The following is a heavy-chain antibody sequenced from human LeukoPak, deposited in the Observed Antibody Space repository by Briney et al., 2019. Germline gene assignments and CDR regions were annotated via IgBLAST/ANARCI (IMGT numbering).Heavy chain of an antibody. CDR2: IYHSGST. V-gene: IGHV4-30-2*02. J-gene: IGHJ4*02. Sequence: PSETLSLTCTVSGGSISSGGYYWSWIRQPPGKGLEWIGYIYHSGSTYYNPSLRSRVAISVDRPNNQFSLKLTSVNAADTAVYYCARYTRSSALRTWGQGILVIVSP. D-gene: IGHD3-10*01. CDR3: ARYTRSSALRT. CDR1: GGSISSGGYY.